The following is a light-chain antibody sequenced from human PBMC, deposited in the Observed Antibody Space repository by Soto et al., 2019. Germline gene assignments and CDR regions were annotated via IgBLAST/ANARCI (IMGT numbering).Light chain of an antibody. Sequence: QAVVTQEPSLTVSPGGTVTLTCGSGTGSVTTSHYPTWVQQKPGQPPRTLFYSTSNRQSWTPARFSASVHGGKAALTLSGVRPEDEADYYCLLYFDGVGVFGGGTKLTVL. CDR1: TGSVTTSHY. J-gene: IGLJ3*02. CDR3: LLYFDGVGV. CDR2: STS. V-gene: IGLV7-43*01.